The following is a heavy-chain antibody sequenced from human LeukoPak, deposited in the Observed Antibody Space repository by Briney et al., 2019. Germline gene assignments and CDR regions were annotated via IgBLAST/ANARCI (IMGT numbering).Heavy chain of an antibody. J-gene: IGHJ4*02. CDR3: ARGRGYSSRH. CDR2: ITQSGSI. D-gene: IGHD6-13*01. Sequence: SETLSLTCAVNGGSFSGYYWSWIRQPPGKGLEWIGEITQSGSINSNPSLKSRVTISVDTSKNQFSLKLSSVTAADTAVYYCARGRGYSSRHWGQGTLVTVSS. CDR1: GGSFSGYY. V-gene: IGHV4-34*01.